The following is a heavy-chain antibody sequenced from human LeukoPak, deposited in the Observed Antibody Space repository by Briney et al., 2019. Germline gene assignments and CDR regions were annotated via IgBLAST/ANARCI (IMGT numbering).Heavy chain of an antibody. Sequence: SQTLSLTCAISGDSVSSNSVTWNWIRQSPSRGLEWLGRTYYRSTWYNDYAVSVRGRITVNPDTSKNQFSLHLNSVTPEDTAVYYCAKDHVGRSGSYLAFDYWGQGTLVTVSS. CDR2: TYYRSTWYN. J-gene: IGHJ4*02. V-gene: IGHV6-1*01. CDR1: GDSVSSNSVT. D-gene: IGHD1-26*01. CDR3: AKDHVGRSGSYLAFDY.